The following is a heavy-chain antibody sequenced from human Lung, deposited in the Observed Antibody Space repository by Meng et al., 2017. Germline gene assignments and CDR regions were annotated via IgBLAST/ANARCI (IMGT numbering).Heavy chain of an antibody. CDR3: VRRTYSSGWYFDY. V-gene: IGHV4-34*02. CDR2: IIDSGST. CDR1: GGSFSGYY. Sequence: QVQSQQGGGGLVKPSETLSLTCAVYGGSFSGYYWSWIRQPPGKGLEWIGEIIDSGSTNYNPSLKSRVTISVDTSKNQFSLRVTSVTAADRAVYYCVRRTYSSGWYFDYWGQGTLVTVSS. D-gene: IGHD6-19*01. J-gene: IGHJ4*02.